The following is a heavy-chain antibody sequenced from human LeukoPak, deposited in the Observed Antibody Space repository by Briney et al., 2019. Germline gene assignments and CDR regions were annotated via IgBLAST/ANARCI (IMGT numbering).Heavy chain of an antibody. V-gene: IGHV4-4*02. CDR2: IYHSGST. CDR1: GGSISSSNW. D-gene: IGHD3-3*01. J-gene: IGHJ4*02. Sequence: SGTLSLTCAVSGGSISSSNWWSWVRQPPGKGLEWIGEIYHSGSTNYNPSLKSRVTISVDKSKNQFSLRLNSVTAADTAVYYCARGRDYDFWSGYYWWGQGTLVTVSS. CDR3: ARGRDYDFWSGYYW.